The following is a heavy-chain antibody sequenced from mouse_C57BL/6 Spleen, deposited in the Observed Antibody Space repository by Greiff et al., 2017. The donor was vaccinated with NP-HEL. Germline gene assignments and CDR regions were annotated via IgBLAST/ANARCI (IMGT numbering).Heavy chain of an antibody. J-gene: IGHJ1*03. CDR1: GFSLTSYG. CDR2: IWSGGST. D-gene: IGHD2-3*01. V-gene: IGHV2-2*01. CDR3: ARRWLLRYWYFDV. Sequence: VQLQQSGPGLVQPSQSLSITCTVSGFSLTSYGVHWVRQSPGKGLEWLGVIWSGGSTDYNAAFISRLSISKDNSKSQVFFKMNSLQADDTAIYYCARRWLLRYWYFDVWGTGTTVTVSS.